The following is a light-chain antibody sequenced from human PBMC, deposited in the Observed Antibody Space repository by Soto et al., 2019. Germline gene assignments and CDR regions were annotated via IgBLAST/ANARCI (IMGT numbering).Light chain of an antibody. CDR1: SSDVGGYNY. CDR3: TSYTSSSTYV. V-gene: IGLV2-14*03. Sequence: QSALTQPASVSGSPGQSITISCTGTSSDVGGYNYVSWYQQHPGKAPKLMIYDVSNRPSGVSNRFSGSKSGNTASLTISGLQAEDEGDYYCTSYTSSSTYVFGTVTQLTVL. CDR2: DVS. J-gene: IGLJ1*01.